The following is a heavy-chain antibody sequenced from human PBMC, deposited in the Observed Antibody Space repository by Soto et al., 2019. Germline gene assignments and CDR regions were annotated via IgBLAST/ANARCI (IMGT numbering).Heavy chain of an antibody. CDR2: IYYSGST. D-gene: IGHD6-25*01. CDR1: GGSISSSSYY. CDR3: ARQHPAATNFDY. V-gene: IGHV4-39*01. J-gene: IGHJ4*02. Sequence: QLQLQESGPGLVKPSETLSLTCTVSGGSISSSSYYWGWIRQPPGKGLEWIGSIYYSGSTYYNPSLKSRVTISVDTSKNQFSLKLSSVTAADTAVYYCARQHPAATNFDYWGQGTLVTVSS.